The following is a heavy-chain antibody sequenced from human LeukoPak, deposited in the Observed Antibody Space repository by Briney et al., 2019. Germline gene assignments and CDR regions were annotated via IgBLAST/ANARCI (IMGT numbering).Heavy chain of an antibody. CDR3: ARIAPRVRLLTSKISEAFDI. V-gene: IGHV4-39*07. CDR2: RFRSGNT. J-gene: IGHJ3*02. Sequence: SETLSLTCSVSGDSSANNHFIWGWIRQPPGKGLEWVGTRFRSGNTYYNPSLESRVTMSVDTSKNLFSLHLRSVTAADTAVYYCARIAPRVRLLTSKISEAFDIWGQGTMVTVSS. D-gene: IGHD2-15*01. CDR1: GDSSANNHFI.